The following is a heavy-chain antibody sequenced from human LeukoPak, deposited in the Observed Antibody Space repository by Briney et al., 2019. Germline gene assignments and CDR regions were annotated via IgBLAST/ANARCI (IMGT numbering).Heavy chain of an antibody. Sequence: SQTLSLTCTVSGDSISSGTFYWSWIRQPPGKGLEWVGYIHHSGSTYYNPSLKSRVTISLDRSKNQFSLNLNSVTAADTAVYYCAKLSSGRARFLEWLPYFDYWGQGTLVTVSS. V-gene: IGHV4-30-2*01. CDR3: AKLSSGRARFLEWLPYFDY. CDR2: IHHSGST. J-gene: IGHJ4*02. D-gene: IGHD3-3*01. CDR1: GDSISSGTFY.